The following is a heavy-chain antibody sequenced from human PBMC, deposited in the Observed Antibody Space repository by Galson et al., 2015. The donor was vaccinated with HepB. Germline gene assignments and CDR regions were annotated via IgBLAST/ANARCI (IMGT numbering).Heavy chain of an antibody. Sequence: SLRLSCAASGFSFSSYAMTWFRQAPGKGLEWVSTISGGSSTYYADSVTGQVTISVDKSMSTAYLHWNSLKASDTAMYYCARYWRYGDYRGDCWGQGTPVTVAS. CDR2: ISGGSST. D-gene: IGHD4-11*01. CDR1: GFSFSSYA. V-gene: IGHV3-23*01. J-gene: IGHJ4*02. CDR3: ARYWRYGDYRGDC.